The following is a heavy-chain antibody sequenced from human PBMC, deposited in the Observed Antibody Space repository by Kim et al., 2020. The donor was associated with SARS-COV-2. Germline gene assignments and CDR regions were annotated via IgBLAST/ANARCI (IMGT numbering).Heavy chain of an antibody. J-gene: IGHJ6*02. CDR1: GGTFSSYA. D-gene: IGHD6-13*01. V-gene: IGHV1-69*13. Sequence: SVKVSCKASGGTFSSYAISWVRQAPGQGLEWMGGIIPIFGTANYAQKFQGRVTITADESTSTAYMELSSLRSEDTAVYYCARSSSLIPVYYYYGMDVWGQGTTVTVSS. CDR2: IIPIFGTA. CDR3: ARSSSLIPVYYYYGMDV.